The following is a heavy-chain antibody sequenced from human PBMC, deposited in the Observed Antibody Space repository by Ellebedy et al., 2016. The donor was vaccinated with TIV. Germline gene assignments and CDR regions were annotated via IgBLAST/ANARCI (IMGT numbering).Heavy chain of an antibody. Sequence: ASVKVSXXASGYTFTSYDINWVRQATGQGLEWMGWMNPNSGNTGYAQKFQGRVTMTRNTSISTAYMELSSLRSEDTAVYYCARGKAGYCSSTSCYRRKINWFDPWGQGTLVTVSS. CDR2: MNPNSGNT. CDR1: GYTFTSYD. CDR3: ARGKAGYCSSTSCYRRKINWFDP. V-gene: IGHV1-8*01. J-gene: IGHJ5*02. D-gene: IGHD2-2*01.